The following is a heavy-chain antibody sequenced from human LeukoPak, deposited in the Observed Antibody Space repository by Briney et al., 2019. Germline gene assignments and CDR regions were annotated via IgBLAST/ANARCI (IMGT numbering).Heavy chain of an antibody. CDR2: ISAYNGNT. Sequence: ASVKVSCKASGYTFTGYYMHWVRQAPGQGLEWMGWISAYNGNTNYAQKLQGRVTMTTDTSTSTAYMELRSLRSDDTAVYYCARDFGFWSGYSRVHLDYWGQGTLVTVSS. V-gene: IGHV1-18*04. J-gene: IGHJ4*02. CDR1: GYTFTGYY. D-gene: IGHD3-3*01. CDR3: ARDFGFWSGYSRVHLDY.